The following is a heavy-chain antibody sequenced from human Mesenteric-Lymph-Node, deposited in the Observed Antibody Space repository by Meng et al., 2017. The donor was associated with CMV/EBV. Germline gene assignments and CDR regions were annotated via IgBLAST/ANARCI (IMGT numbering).Heavy chain of an antibody. CDR3: ARGVSGYNYGADY. J-gene: IGHJ4*02. D-gene: IGHD5-24*01. V-gene: IGHV4-31*02. CDR2: IYYTGSA. CDR1: GDSISSGGHD. Sequence: VSGDSISSGGHDWNWIRQYPGKGLEWIGYIYYTGSAYYNPSLKSRITISVDTSKNQFSLKLTSATAADTAVYYCARGVSGYNYGADYWGQGILVTVSS.